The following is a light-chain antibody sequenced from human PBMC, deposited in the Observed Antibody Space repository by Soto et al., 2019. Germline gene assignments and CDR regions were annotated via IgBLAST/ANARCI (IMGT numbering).Light chain of an antibody. CDR1: QSISSY. CDR2: AAS. Sequence: PPTHSPSSLSASVGDRVTITCRASQSISSYLNWYQQKPGKAPKVLIYAASSLQSGVPSRFSGIGSGTDFTLSISSLQPEDFATYYCQQSYSGPLTFGGGTKVHIK. J-gene: IGKJ4*01. V-gene: IGKV1-39*01. CDR3: QQSYSGPLT.